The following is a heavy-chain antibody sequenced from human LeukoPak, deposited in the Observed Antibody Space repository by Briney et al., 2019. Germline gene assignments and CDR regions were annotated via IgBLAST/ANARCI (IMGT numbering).Heavy chain of an antibody. Sequence: PGRSLRLSCAASGFTFCIYGMHWVRQAPGKGLEWVALIWFDGTKKYYADSVKGRFTISGDNSKNTLYLQMNSLRAEDTAVYYCAREEATTVRGVSDYWGQGTLVTVSS. CDR2: IWFDGTKK. J-gene: IGHJ4*02. CDR1: GFTFCIYG. D-gene: IGHD3-10*01. CDR3: AREEATTVRGVSDY. V-gene: IGHV3-33*01.